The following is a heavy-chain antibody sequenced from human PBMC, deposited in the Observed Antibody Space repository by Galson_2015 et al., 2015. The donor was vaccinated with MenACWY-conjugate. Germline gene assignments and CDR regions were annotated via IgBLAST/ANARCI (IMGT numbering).Heavy chain of an antibody. CDR2: IKEDGTEE. CDR3: ARDTGWGSRNFDY. J-gene: IGHJ4*02. CDR1: GFIFSSSW. D-gene: IGHD7-27*01. V-gene: IGHV3-7*03. Sequence: SLRLSCAASGFIFSSSWMVWVRQAPGKGLEWVAHIKEDGTEEYYVDSVKGRFTISRDNAKNSLYLQMNSLRVEDTAVYYCARDTGWGSRNFDYWGQGTLVTVSS.